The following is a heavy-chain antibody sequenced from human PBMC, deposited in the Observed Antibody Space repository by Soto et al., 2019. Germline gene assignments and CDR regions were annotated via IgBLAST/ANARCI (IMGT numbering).Heavy chain of an antibody. Sequence: PSETLSLTCTVSGGSISSSSYYWGWIRQPPGKGLEWIGSIYYSGSTYYNPSLKSRVTISVDTSKNQFSLKLSSVTAADTAVYYCARHGRDYARDFDYWGQGTLVTVSS. J-gene: IGHJ4*02. CDR3: ARHGRDYARDFDY. V-gene: IGHV4-39*01. CDR1: GGSISSSSYY. CDR2: IYYSGST. D-gene: IGHD4-17*01.